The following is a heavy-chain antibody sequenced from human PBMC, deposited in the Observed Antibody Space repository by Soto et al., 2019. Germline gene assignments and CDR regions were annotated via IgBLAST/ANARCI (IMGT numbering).Heavy chain of an antibody. D-gene: IGHD4-17*01. CDR1: GYTFTGYY. J-gene: IGHJ4*02. CDR3: ARGDYGDYVHFDY. CDR2: INPTSGGT. V-gene: IGHV1-2*04. Sequence: QVQLVQSGAEVKKPGASVKVSCKASGYTFTGYYMHWVRQAPGEGLEWMGWINPTSGGTNYGQKFQGWVTMTSDTSISTAYLELSRLRSGDTAVYYWARGDYGDYVHFDYWGQGTLVTVSS.